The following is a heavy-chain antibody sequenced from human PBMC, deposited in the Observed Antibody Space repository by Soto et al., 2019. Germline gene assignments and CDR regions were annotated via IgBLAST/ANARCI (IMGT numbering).Heavy chain of an antibody. CDR3: ARGDLRYYYYGMDV. CDR1: GGSISSYY. CDR2: IYYSGST. J-gene: IGHJ6*02. Sequence: SETLSRTCTVSGGSISSYYWGWIRQPPGKGLEWIGYIYYSGSTNYNPSLKSRVTISVDTSKNQFSLKLSSVTAADTAVYYCARGDLRYYYYGMDVWGQGTTVTVSS. V-gene: IGHV4-59*01.